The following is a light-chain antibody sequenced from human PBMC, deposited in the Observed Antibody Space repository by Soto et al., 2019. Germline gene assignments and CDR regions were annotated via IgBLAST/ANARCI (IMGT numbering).Light chain of an antibody. V-gene: IGKV3-20*01. CDR3: QQYNNRPRT. Sequence: EVVLTQSPGTLSLSPGERATLSCRASQSVSSNYLAWYQQKPGQAPRLLIYDASRRATGIPDRFSGSGSGKDVPLTISSMEPEDFAVYYCQQYNNRPRTFGQGTKVEIK. CDR1: QSVSSNY. J-gene: IGKJ1*01. CDR2: DAS.